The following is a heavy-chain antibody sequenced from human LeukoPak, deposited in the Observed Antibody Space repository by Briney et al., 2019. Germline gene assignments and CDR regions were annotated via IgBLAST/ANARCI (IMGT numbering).Heavy chain of an antibody. J-gene: IGHJ4*02. V-gene: IGHV3-13*01. Sequence: GGSLRLSCAASGFTFDDYTMHWVRQATGKGLEWVSAIGTAGDTYYPGSVKGRFTISRENAKNSLYLQMNSLRARDTAVYYCARGSYSFYYYWGQGTLVTLSS. CDR3: ARGSYSFYYY. CDR1: GFTFDDYT. D-gene: IGHD3-10*01. CDR2: IGTAGDT.